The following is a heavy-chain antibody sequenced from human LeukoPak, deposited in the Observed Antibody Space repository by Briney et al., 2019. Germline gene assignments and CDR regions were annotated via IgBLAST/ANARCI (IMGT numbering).Heavy chain of an antibody. CDR2: ISGTGGST. J-gene: IGHJ4*02. CDR3: AKDLFFISRSYFDS. Sequence: PGGSLRLSCAASGFTFSSYAMSWVRQAPGKGLEWVSGISGTGGSTHHADSVKGRFTISRDNSKNTLYLQMNSLRAEDTAVFYCAKDLFFISRSYFDSWGQGTLVTVSS. D-gene: IGHD2/OR15-2a*01. V-gene: IGHV3-23*01. CDR1: GFTFSSYA.